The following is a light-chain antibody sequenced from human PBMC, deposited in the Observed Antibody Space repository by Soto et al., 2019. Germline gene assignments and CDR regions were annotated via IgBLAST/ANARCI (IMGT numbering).Light chain of an antibody. CDR2: AAS. V-gene: IGKV1-27*01. CDR3: QKCKIAPST. CDR1: QDISNF. Sequence: DIQMTQSPSSLSAFVGDTVTITCRASQDISNFLAWYQQKPGKVPKLLIYAASTLQSGVPSRFSGSGSGTDFTLTISSLQPEDVATYYFQKCKIAPSTFGGGTKVEMK. J-gene: IGKJ4*01.